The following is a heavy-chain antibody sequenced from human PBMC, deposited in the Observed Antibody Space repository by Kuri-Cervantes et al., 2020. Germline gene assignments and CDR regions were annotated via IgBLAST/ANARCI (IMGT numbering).Heavy chain of an antibody. Sequence: GESLKISCAASGFTFSSYAMHWVRQAPGKGLEWVAVISYDGSNKYYADSVKGRFTISRDNSKNTLYLQMNSLRAEDTAVYYCAKAQLLWFGELSAFDIWGQGTMVTVSS. J-gene: IGHJ3*02. CDR2: ISYDGSNK. CDR3: AKAQLLWFGELSAFDI. D-gene: IGHD3-10*01. V-gene: IGHV3-30-3*01. CDR1: GFTFSSYA.